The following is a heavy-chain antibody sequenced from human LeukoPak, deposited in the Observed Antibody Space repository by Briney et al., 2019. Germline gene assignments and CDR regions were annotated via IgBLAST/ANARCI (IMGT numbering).Heavy chain of an antibody. Sequence: GGSLRLSCAASGFTFSSYSMNWVRQAPGKGLEWLASIRQDRSDKYYVDSVRGRFSISRDNAKNSLYLHMNSLRAEDTAVYFCLRPFPRDCSSTYCHGFDLWGQGTLVTVS. J-gene: IGHJ4*02. CDR2: IRQDRSDK. CDR3: LRPFPRDCSSTYCHGFDL. V-gene: IGHV3-7*01. CDR1: GFTFSSYS. D-gene: IGHD2-2*01.